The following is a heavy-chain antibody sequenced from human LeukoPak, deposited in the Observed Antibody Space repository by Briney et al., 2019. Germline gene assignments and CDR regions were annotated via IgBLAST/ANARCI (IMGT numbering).Heavy chain of an antibody. Sequence: SETLSLTCTVSGGSLSSSSYYWVWIRQPPGKGLEWIGSVYYSGRTYYNPSLKSRITISADTSKNQFSLKLSSVTAADTAVYYCARDGRIVATIKGAFDIWGQGTMVTVSS. CDR3: ARDGRIVATIKGAFDI. CDR2: VYYSGRT. D-gene: IGHD5-12*01. J-gene: IGHJ3*02. CDR1: GGSLSSSSYY. V-gene: IGHV4-39*07.